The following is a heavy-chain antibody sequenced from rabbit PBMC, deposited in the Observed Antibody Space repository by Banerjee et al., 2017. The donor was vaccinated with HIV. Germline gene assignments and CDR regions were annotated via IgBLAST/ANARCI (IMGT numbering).Heavy chain of an antibody. CDR2: IYTTSEGS. D-gene: IGHD4-1*01. CDR3: ARGVYSGGAVDGLNL. J-gene: IGHJ4*01. CDR1: GFSFSSSYW. Sequence: QSLEESGGDLVKPGASLTLTCTASGFSFSSSYWICWVRQAPGKGLEWIACIYTTSEGSLYANWAKGRFTISKTSSTTVTLQMTSLTAADTATYFCARGVYSGGAVDGLNLWGPGTLVTVS. V-gene: IGHV1S40*01.